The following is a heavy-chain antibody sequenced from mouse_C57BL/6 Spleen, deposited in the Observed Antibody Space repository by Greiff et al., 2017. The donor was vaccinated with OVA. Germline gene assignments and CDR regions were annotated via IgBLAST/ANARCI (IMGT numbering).Heavy chain of an antibody. CDR2: IDPEDGDT. CDR3: TTSYGSSSNWYFDV. D-gene: IGHD1-1*01. Sequence: VQLKQSGAELVRPGASVKLSCTASGFNIKDYYMHWVKQRPEQGLEWIGRIDPEDGDTEYAPKFQGKATMTADTSSNTAYLQLSSLTSEDTAVYYCTTSYGSSSNWYFDVWGTGTTVTVSS. CDR1: GFNIKDYY. J-gene: IGHJ1*03. V-gene: IGHV14-1*01.